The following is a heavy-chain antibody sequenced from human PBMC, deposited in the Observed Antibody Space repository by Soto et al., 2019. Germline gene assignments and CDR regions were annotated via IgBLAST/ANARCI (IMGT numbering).Heavy chain of an antibody. Sequence: QVQLLQSGAEVKTPGASVTVSCKTSGYTFTSYSIGWVRQAPGQGLEWVGWIHGYNGNRRYAQKLQDRVTLTTDTSTSTAYIELRSLRPDDTALYYCAREGMGMRPDYWGQGTLVTVSS. CDR1: GYTFTSYS. J-gene: IGHJ4*02. CDR3: AREGMGMRPDY. D-gene: IGHD7-27*01. V-gene: IGHV1-18*01. CDR2: IHGYNGNR.